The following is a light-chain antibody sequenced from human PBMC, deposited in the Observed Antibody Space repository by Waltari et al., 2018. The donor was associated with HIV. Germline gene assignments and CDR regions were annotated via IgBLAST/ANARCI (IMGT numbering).Light chain of an antibody. CDR3: CSFIGRSTLI. Sequence: QSALTQPASVSGSPGQSITLSCTGARSDIGGYVFVSWYQQHPGKAPKLIIYDVIERPSGVSNRFSASKSGNTASLTISGLQPEDEADYYCCSFIGRSTLIFGGGTKVTVV. CDR1: RSDIGGYVF. J-gene: IGLJ2*01. CDR2: DVI. V-gene: IGLV2-23*02.